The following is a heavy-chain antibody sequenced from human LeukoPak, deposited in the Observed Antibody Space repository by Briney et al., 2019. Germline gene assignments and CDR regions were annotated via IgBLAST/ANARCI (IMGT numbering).Heavy chain of an antibody. D-gene: IGHD6-6*01. CDR1: GGTFSSYA. CDR2: IIPIFGTA. V-gene: IGHV1-69*06. J-gene: IGHJ6*03. Sequence: SVKVSCKASGGTFSSYAISWVRQAPGQGLEWMGGIIPIFGTANYAQKFQGRVTITADKSTSTAYMELSSLRSEDTAVYYCARDRVEYSSSETSGPTYYYYYYMDVWGKGTTVTVSS. CDR3: ARDRVEYSSSETSGPTYYYYYYMDV.